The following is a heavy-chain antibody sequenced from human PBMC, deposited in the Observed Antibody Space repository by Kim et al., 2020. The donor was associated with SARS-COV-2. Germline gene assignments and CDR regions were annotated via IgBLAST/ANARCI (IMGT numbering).Heavy chain of an antibody. CDR3: ITKAVAF. Sequence: GGSLRLSCAASGFTFSGSVMTWVRQASGKGLEWVGRIRSKADSYATAYAASVKGRFTISRDDSKNTAYLQMNSLKTEDMAVYYCITKAVAFWGQGTLVTVSS. D-gene: IGHD6-19*01. V-gene: IGHV3-73*01. CDR2: IRSKADSYAT. J-gene: IGHJ4*02. CDR1: GFTFSGSV.